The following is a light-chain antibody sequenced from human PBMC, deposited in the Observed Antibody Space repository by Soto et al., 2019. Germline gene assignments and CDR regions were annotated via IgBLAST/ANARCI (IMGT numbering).Light chain of an antibody. CDR1: SISTW. V-gene: IGKV1-5*01. CDR2: DAS. Sequence: SISTWLAWYQQKPGKAPKPLIHDASSLESGVPSRLSGSGSGTEFTLTISSLQPDDFATYHCQQYKSYWTFGQGTKVDIK. CDR3: QQYKSYWT. J-gene: IGKJ1*01.